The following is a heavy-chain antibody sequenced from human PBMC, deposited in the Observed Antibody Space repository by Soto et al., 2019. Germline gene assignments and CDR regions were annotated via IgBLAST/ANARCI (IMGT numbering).Heavy chain of an antibody. CDR3: ARDRIAAASIYYYYGMDV. Sequence: ASVKVSCKASGYTFTGYYMHWVRQAPGQGLEWMGWINPNSGGTNYAQKFQGWVTMTRDTSISTAYMELSRLRSDDTAVYYCARDRIAAASIYYYYGMDVWGHGTTVTAP. V-gene: IGHV1-2*04. J-gene: IGHJ6*02. D-gene: IGHD6-13*01. CDR1: GYTFTGYY. CDR2: INPNSGGT.